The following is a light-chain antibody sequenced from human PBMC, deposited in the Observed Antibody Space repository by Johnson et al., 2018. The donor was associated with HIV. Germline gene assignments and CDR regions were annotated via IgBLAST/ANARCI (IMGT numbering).Light chain of an antibody. CDR2: ANN. CDR1: VSNIESYF. V-gene: IGLV1-51*01. Sequence: QSVLTQPPSVSAAPGQTVNISCSGNVSNIESYFVSWYQQLPGTAPKLLIYANNKRPSGIADRFSGSKSGTSATLGITGLQTGDEADYYCGTWDSSLSVYVFGTGTEVTV. J-gene: IGLJ1*01. CDR3: GTWDSSLSVYV.